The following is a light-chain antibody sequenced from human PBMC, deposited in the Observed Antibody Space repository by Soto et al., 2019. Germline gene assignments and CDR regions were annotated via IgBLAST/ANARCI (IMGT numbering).Light chain of an antibody. J-gene: IGKJ1*01. CDR1: QSVSSSY. CDR3: QQYDGSPRT. CDR2: GAS. V-gene: IGKV3-20*01. Sequence: EIVLTQSPGTLSLSPGERATLSCRASQSVSSSYLAWYQQKPGQAPRLLIYGASTRATGIPDRFSGSGSGTDFTLTISRLEPEDFALYYCQQYDGSPRTFGQGTEVEIK.